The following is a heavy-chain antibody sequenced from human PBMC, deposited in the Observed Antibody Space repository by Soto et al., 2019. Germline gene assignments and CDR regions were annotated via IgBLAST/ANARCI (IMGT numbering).Heavy chain of an antibody. Sequence: GGSLRLSCAASGFTFSSYAMSWVRQAPGKGLEWVSAISGSGGSTYYADSVKGRFTISRDNSKNTLYLQMKSLRAEDTAVYYWANLAARPQDYYYYGMDVWGQGTTVTVSS. CDR3: ANLAARPQDYYYYGMDV. J-gene: IGHJ6*02. CDR2: ISGSGGST. CDR1: GFTFSSYA. D-gene: IGHD6-6*01. V-gene: IGHV3-23*01.